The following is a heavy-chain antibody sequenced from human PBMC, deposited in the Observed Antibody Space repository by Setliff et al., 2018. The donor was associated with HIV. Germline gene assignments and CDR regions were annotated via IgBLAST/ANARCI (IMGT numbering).Heavy chain of an antibody. J-gene: IGHJ6*03. CDR3: ARGRDYVWGSYRPRRYYYYNMDV. CDR1: GGSISSYY. CDR2: IYISGST. V-gene: IGHV4-4*07. Sequence: SETLSLTCTVSGGSISSYYWSWIRQPPGKGLEWIGRIYISGSTNYNPSLKSRVTISVDTSKNQYSLKLTSVTAADTAVYYCARGRDYVWGSYRPRRYYYYNMDVWGKGTTVTVSS. D-gene: IGHD3-16*02.